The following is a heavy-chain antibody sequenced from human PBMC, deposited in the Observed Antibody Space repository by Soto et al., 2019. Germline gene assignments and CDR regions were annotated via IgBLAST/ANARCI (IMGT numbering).Heavy chain of an antibody. V-gene: IGHV3-7*01. CDR1: GFTFSFYW. CDR2: IKQDGSEK. Sequence: GGSLRLSCAASGFTFSFYWMSWVRQAPGKGLEWVANIKQDGSEKYYVDSVKGRFTISRDNAKNSVYLQMNSLRAEDTAVYYCARDSRDIVVVPAASVDTFEYFQHWGQGTLVTVSS. D-gene: IGHD2-2*01. J-gene: IGHJ1*01. CDR3: ARDSRDIVVVPAASVDTFEYFQH.